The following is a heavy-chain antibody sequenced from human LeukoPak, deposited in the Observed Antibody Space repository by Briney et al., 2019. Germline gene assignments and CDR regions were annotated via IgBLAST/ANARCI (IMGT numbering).Heavy chain of an antibody. J-gene: IGHJ5*02. V-gene: IGHV1-46*03. D-gene: IGHD3-22*01. CDR1: GYTFTSYY. CDR3: ARGPITMIVVHWFDP. Sequence: ASVKVSCKASGYTFTSYYMHWVRQAPGQGLEWMGIINPGGGSTSYAQKFQGRVTMTRDTSTSTVYMELSSLRSEDTAVYYCARGPITMIVVHWFDPWGQGALVTVSS. CDR2: INPGGGST.